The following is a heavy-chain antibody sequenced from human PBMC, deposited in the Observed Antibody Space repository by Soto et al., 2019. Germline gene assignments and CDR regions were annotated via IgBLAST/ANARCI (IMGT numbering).Heavy chain of an antibody. J-gene: IGHJ4*02. Sequence: QVQLQESGPGLMQPSQTLSLTCTVSGGSIGSGGYWWSWIRQHPGRGLEWIGFVSYTGNTQYNPYVKSRANISVDTSTKQFSLKLSSVTAADTAVYYCARGTLVWGQGTLVTVSS. CDR3: ARGTLV. CDR1: GGSIGSGGYW. CDR2: VSYTGNT. D-gene: IGHD2-2*01. V-gene: IGHV4-31*03.